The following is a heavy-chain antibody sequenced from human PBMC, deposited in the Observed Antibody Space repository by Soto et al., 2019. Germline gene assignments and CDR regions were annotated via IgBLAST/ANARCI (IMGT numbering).Heavy chain of an antibody. D-gene: IGHD3-9*01. CDR2: IKSKTDGGTA. J-gene: IGHJ4*02. CDR3: TTGVYYEILTVYRNAAY. V-gene: IGHV3-15*01. Sequence: EVQLVESGGGLVKSGGSLRLSCGASGFNLSHPWMTWVRQAAGKGLEWVGRIKSKTDGGTADYATPVKGRFTISRDASKNPVYLQMNSLKSEDTAVYYCTTGVYYEILTVYRNAAYWGQGTLVSVSS. CDR1: GFNLSHPW.